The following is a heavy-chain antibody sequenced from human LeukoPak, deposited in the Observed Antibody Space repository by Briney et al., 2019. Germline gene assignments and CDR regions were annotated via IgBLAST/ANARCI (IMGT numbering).Heavy chain of an antibody. CDR1: GFTFSSYA. Sequence: GGSLRLPCAASGFTFSSYAMSWVRQAPGKGLEWVSAISGSGGSTYYADSVKGRFTISRDNSKNTLYLQMNSLRAEDTAVYYCAKDRAYCSGGSCRNWFDPWGQGTLVTVSS. V-gene: IGHV3-23*01. CDR3: AKDRAYCSGGSCRNWFDP. D-gene: IGHD2-15*01. CDR2: ISGSGGST. J-gene: IGHJ5*02.